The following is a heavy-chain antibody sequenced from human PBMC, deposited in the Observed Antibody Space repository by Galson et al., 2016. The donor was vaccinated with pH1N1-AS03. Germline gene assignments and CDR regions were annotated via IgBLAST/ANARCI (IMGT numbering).Heavy chain of an antibody. D-gene: IGHD3-10*01. CDR1: GYTFTRYY. CDR2: IDPSGGGT. Sequence: SVKVSCKAYGYTFTRYYMHWVRQAPGQGLEWMGVIDPSGGGTTYAQKFHGRVTMTKDTSTTTAHMELSSLRSEDTAIYYCVAYGSGTQAYFDYWGQGILVTVSS. CDR3: VAYGSGTQAYFDY. V-gene: IGHV1-46*01. J-gene: IGHJ4*02.